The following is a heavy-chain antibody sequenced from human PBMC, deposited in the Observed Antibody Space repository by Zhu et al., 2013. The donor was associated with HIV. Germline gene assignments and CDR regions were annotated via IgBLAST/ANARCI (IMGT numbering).Heavy chain of an antibody. J-gene: IGHJ6*02. V-gene: IGHV4-38-2*01. CDR1: GYSISSGYY. CDR3: ARDYYGMDV. CDR2: IYHSGST. Sequence: QVQLQESGPGLVKPSETLSLTCAVSGYSISSGYYWGWIRQPPGKGLEWIGSIYHSGSTYYNPSLKSRVTISVDTSKNQFSLKLSSVTAADTAVYYCARDYYGMDVWGQGTTVTGLL.